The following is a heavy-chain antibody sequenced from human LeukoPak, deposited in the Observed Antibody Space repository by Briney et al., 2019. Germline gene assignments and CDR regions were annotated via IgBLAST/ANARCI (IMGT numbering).Heavy chain of an antibody. D-gene: IGHD2-2*01. J-gene: IGHJ6*03. V-gene: IGHV1-69*02. Sequence: SVKVSCKASGGTFSSYTISWVRQAPGQGLEWMGRIIPILGIANYAQKFQGRVTITADKSTSTAYMELSSLRSEDTAVYYCARYAVPAAPYYYYYMDVWGKGTTVTVSS. CDR2: IIPILGIA. CDR1: GGTFSSYT. CDR3: ARYAVPAAPYYYYYMDV.